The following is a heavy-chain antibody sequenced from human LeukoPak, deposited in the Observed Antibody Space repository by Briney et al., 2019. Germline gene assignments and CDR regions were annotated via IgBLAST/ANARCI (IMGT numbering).Heavy chain of an antibody. CDR3: ARRSGYYDSSGYYGYYMGV. V-gene: IGHV3-20*01. J-gene: IGHJ6*03. CDR2: INWNGGST. D-gene: IGHD3-22*01. CDR1: GFTFDDYG. Sequence: GGSLRLSCAASGFTFDDYGMSWVRQAPGKGLEWVSGINWNGGSTGYADSVKGRFTISRDNAKNSLYLQMNSLRAEDTALYHCARRSGYYDSSGYYGYYMGVWGKGTTVTVSS.